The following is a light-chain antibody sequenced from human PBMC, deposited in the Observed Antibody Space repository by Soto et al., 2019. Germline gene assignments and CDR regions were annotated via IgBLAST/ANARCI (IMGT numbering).Light chain of an antibody. J-gene: IGKJ5*01. V-gene: IGKV3-15*01. CDR3: QKYNDRPPIT. CDR2: GSF. Sequence: EILRTQSPITLPASSGESANLPLRASQSVDKNVAWYQQKPGQAPRLLIVGSFARATGIPARFSGSGSGSEFTLTIRGLQSEDFAVYYCQKYNDRPPITFGKGTRREIK. CDR1: QSVDKN.